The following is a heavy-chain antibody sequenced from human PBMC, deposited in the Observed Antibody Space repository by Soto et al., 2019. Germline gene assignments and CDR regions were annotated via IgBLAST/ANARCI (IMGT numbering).Heavy chain of an antibody. Sequence: ESGGGLVKPGGSLRLSCAASGFNFSSYSMNWVRQAPGKGLEWVSSISRSSSNIYYVDSVKGRFTISRDNAKNSLYLQMNSLRAEDTAVYYWARDLKVAAAGTGYYYYGMDVWGQGTTVTVSS. J-gene: IGHJ6*02. V-gene: IGHV3-21*01. CDR3: ARDLKVAAAGTGYYYYGMDV. CDR1: GFNFSSYS. CDR2: ISRSSSNI. D-gene: IGHD6-13*01.